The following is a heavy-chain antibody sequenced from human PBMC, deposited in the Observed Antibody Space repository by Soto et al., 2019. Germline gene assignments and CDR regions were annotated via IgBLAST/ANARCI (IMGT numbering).Heavy chain of an antibody. Sequence: QVQLVQSGAEVKKPGSSVKVSCKASGGTFSSYAINWVRQAPGQGLEWMGGIIPIFGTANYAQKFQGRVTITADESTRTANMELSTLGCGDTAVYYCARGWSYDILNGYPYWGQGTLVIVSS. J-gene: IGHJ4*02. CDR1: GGTFSSYA. CDR3: ARGWSYDILNGYPY. D-gene: IGHD3-9*01. CDR2: IIPIFGTA. V-gene: IGHV1-69*01.